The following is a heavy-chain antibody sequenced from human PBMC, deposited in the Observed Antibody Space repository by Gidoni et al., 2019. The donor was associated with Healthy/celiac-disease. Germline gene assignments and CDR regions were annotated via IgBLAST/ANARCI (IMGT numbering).Heavy chain of an antibody. CDR1: GFTFSSYA. CDR2: SSGSGGST. Sequence: EVQLSESGGGLVQPGGSLRLSCAASGFTFSSYAMSWTRQAPGKGLEWVSASSGSGGSTYYADSGKCWFTISRDNSKNTLYQQMNSLRAEDTAVYDCAKESRRVVVAATGFDYWGQGTLFTVSS. CDR3: AKESRRVVVAATGFDY. J-gene: IGHJ4*02. D-gene: IGHD2-15*01. V-gene: IGHV3-23*01.